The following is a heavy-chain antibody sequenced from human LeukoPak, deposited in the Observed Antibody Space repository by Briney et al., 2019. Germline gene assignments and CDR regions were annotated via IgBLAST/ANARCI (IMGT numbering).Heavy chain of an antibody. D-gene: IGHD3-10*01. V-gene: IGHV1-2*06. Sequence: ASVKVSCKASGYTFIGYYMHWVRQAPGQGLEWMGRINPNSGGTNYAQKFQGRVTMTRDTSISTAYMELSRLRSDDTAVYYCARRTMVRGETTIYYYYMDVWGKGTTVTVSS. J-gene: IGHJ6*03. CDR2: INPNSGGT. CDR1: GYTFIGYY. CDR3: ARRTMVRGETTIYYYYMDV.